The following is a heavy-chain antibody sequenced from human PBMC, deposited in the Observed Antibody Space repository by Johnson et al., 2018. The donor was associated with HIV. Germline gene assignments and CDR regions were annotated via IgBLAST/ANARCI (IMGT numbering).Heavy chain of an antibody. V-gene: IGHV3-64*04. CDR2: ISSNGGST. J-gene: IGHJ3*02. D-gene: IGHD5-12*01. Sequence: QVQVVESGGGLVQPGRSLRLSCTASGFTFDDYAMHWVRQAPGKGPEWVSGISSNGGSTYYATSVKGRFTISRDNSKNTLYLQMNSLRAEDTAVYYCARGRARAFDIWGQGTMVTVSS. CDR3: ARGRARAFDI. CDR1: GFTFDDYA.